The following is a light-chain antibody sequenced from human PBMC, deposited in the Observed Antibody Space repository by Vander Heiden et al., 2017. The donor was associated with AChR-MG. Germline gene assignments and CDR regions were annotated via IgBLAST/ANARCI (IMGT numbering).Light chain of an antibody. CDR1: QSVSSY. CDR3: QQRCNWPIT. V-gene: IGKV3-11*01. Sequence: ETVLPPSPATLSLSPGERATLSCRASQSVSSYLAWYQQKPGQAPRLLIYDASNRATGIPARFSGSGSGTDFTLTISSLEPEDFAVYYCQQRCNWPITFGQGTRLEIK. CDR2: DAS. J-gene: IGKJ5*01.